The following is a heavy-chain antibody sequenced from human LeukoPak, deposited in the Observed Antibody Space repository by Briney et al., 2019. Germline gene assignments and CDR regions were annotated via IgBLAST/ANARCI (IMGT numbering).Heavy chain of an antibody. J-gene: IGHJ4*02. Sequence: SETLSLTCTVSGGSISSNPYYWAWLRQPPGKGLVWIGSIHYSGSTYYNPSLTSRVTISVDTTKNQLSRNLSSVTAADTAVYYCARLGDHAAHLDYWGQGTLVTVSS. V-gene: IGHV4-39*01. CDR2: IHYSGST. CDR1: GGSISSNPYY. D-gene: IGHD3-16*01. CDR3: ARLGDHAAHLDY.